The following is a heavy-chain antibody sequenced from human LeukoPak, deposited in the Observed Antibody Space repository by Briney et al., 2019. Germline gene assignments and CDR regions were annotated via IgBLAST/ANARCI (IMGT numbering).Heavy chain of an antibody. J-gene: IGHJ4*02. V-gene: IGHV4-59*01. CDR2: IYYSGST. Sequence: SETLSLTCTVSGGSISSYYWSWIRQPPGKGLEWIGYIYYSGSTNYNPSLKSRVTISVDTSKNQFSLKLSSVTAADTAVYCCARVRGSLGGELFDYWGQGTLVTVSS. CDR1: GGSISSYY. CDR3: ARVRGSLGGELFDY. D-gene: IGHD3-16*01.